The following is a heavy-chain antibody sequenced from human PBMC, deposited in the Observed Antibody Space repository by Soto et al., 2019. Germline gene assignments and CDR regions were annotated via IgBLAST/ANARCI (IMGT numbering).Heavy chain of an antibody. CDR2: ISGSGSST. CDR1: GFTFSSYA. CDR3: AKDPVVGPGIAFDI. V-gene: IGHV3-23*01. J-gene: IGHJ3*02. Sequence: EGQLLESGGGLVQPGGSLRLSCAASGFTFSSYAMSWVRQAPGKGLEWVSAISGSGSSTYYADSVKGRFTISRDNSNNTLYLQMNSLRADDTAVYYCAKDPVVGPGIAFDIWGQGTIVTVSS. D-gene: IGHD3-22*01.